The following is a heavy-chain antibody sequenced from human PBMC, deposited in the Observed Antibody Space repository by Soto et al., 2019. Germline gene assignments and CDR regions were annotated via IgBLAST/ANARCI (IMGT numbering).Heavy chain of an antibody. D-gene: IGHD3-16*02. V-gene: IGHV4-59*06. J-gene: IGHJ4*02. Sequence: SETLSLTCTVSGGSISSYYWSWTRQPPGKGLEWIGYIYYSGSTSYNPSLKSRLTISVDTSKNQFSLKLSSVTAADTAVYYCARGVIHWGQGTLVTVSS. CDR3: ARGVIH. CDR2: IYYSGST. CDR1: GGSISSYY.